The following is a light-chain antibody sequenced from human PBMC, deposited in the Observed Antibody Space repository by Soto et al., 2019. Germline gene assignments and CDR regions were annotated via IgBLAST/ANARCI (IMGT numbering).Light chain of an antibody. J-gene: IGKJ2*01. CDR1: LSLAYIDGNTY. CDR3: MQSVPWPPYT. CDR2: NPS. V-gene: IGKV2-30*01. Sequence: DVVMTQSPLFLPVTLGQPASISCRSSLSLAYIDGNTYLHWFQQRPGQSPKRLIYNPSSRASGVPDRFSGSGTGTYFTLKISRVEAEDVGVYYCMQSVPWPPYTFGQGTKLEIK.